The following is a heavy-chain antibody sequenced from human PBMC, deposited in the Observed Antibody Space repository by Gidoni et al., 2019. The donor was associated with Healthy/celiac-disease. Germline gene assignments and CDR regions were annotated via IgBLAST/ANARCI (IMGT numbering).Heavy chain of an antibody. V-gene: IGHV3-30-3*01. J-gene: IGHJ1*01. Sequence: QVQLVESGGGVVQPGRSLRLSCAASGFTFSSYAMHWVRQAPGKGLEWVAVISYDGSNKYYADSVKGRFTISRDNSKNTLYLQMNSLRAEDTAVYYCARDGAAGSYTQVYFQHWGQGTLVTVSS. CDR3: ARDGAAGSYTQVYFQH. CDR1: GFTFSSYA. D-gene: IGHD1-26*01. CDR2: ISYDGSNK.